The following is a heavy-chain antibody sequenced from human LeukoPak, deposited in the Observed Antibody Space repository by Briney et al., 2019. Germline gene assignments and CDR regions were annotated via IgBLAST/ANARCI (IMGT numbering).Heavy chain of an antibody. V-gene: IGHV4-59*01. D-gene: IGHD3-10*01. CDR1: GGSISSYY. CDR2: IYYSGST. CDR3: ARDSAFLDAFDI. Sequence: SETLSLTCTVSGGSISSYYWSWIRQPPGKGLEWIGYIYYSGSTNYNPSLKSRVTISVDTSKNQFSLKLNSVTAADTAVYYYARDSAFLDAFDIWGQGTMVTVSS. J-gene: IGHJ3*02.